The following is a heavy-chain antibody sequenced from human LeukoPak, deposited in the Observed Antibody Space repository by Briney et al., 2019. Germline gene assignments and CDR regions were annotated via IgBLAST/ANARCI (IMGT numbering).Heavy chain of an antibody. Sequence: PGGSLRLSCAASGFTFRYYWIHWVRQVPGKGLVWLSRINTDGSHTNYADSVKDRFTMSRDNAKNTVHLQMNSLTAEDTAVYSCARVEVGPTYFALWGQGTLVTVSS. V-gene: IGHV3-74*01. J-gene: IGHJ4*02. CDR1: GFTFRYYW. D-gene: IGHD1-26*01. CDR3: ARVEVGPTYFAL. CDR2: INTDGSHT.